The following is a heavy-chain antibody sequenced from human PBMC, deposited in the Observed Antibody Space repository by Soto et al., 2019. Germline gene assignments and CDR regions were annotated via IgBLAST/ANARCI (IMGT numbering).Heavy chain of an antibody. V-gene: IGHV1-8*01. CDR2: MNPNSGNT. Sequence: QVQLVQSGAEVKKPGASVKVSCKASGYTFTSYDINWVRQATGQGLEWMGWMNPNSGNTGYAQKFQDRVTMTRNTSISTAYMELSSLRSEDTAVYSCARGTHSNSYYYYYMDVWGKGTTVTVSS. D-gene: IGHD4-4*01. J-gene: IGHJ6*03. CDR1: GYTFTSYD. CDR3: ARGTHSNSYYYYYMDV.